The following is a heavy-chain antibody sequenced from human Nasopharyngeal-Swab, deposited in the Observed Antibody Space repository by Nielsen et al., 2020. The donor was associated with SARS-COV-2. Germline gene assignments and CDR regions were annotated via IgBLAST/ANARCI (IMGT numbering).Heavy chain of an antibody. CDR1: GFTLGNYW. Sequence: GGSLRLSCAASGFTLGNYWMSWVRQAPGKGLEWVGRIKNKANSYTTEYAASVKGRFTISRDDSKNSLYLHMNSLKIEDTAVYYCARPIDYWGQGTLVTVSS. V-gene: IGHV3-72*01. CDR3: ARPIDY. CDR2: IKNKANSYTT. J-gene: IGHJ4*02.